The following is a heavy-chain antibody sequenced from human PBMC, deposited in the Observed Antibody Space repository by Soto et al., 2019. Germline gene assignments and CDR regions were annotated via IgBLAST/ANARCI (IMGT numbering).Heavy chain of an antibody. D-gene: IGHD6-13*01. CDR2: ISYDGSNK. V-gene: IGHV3-30-3*01. CDR1: GFTFSSYA. CDR3: ARVPYVAAAGNVYFDY. Sequence: LRLSCAASGFTFSSYAMHWVRQAPGKGLEWVAVISYDGSNKYYADSVKGRFTISRDNSKNTLYLQMNSLRAEDTAVYYCARVPYVAAAGNVYFDYWGQGTLVTVSS. J-gene: IGHJ4*02.